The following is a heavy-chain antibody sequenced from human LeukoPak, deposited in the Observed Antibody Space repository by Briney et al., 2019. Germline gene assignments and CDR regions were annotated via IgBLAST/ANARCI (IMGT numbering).Heavy chain of an antibody. Sequence: SSETLSLTCAVYGGSFSGYYWSWIRQPPGKGLEWIGEINHSGGTNYNPSLKSRVTISVDTSKNQFSLKLSSVTAADTAVYYCARDVPSIAALRYFDYWGQGTLVTVSS. V-gene: IGHV4-34*01. J-gene: IGHJ4*02. CDR1: GGSFSGYY. CDR3: ARDVPSIAALRYFDY. CDR2: INHSGGT. D-gene: IGHD6-6*01.